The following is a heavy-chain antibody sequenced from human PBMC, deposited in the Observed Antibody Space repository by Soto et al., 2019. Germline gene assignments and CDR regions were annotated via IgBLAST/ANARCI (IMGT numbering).Heavy chain of an antibody. CDR3: AKQYYYDSSATFDY. CDR1: GFTFSSYA. V-gene: IGHV3-23*01. Sequence: GGSLRLSCAASGFTFSSYAMSWVRQAPGKGLEWVSAISGSGGSTYYADSVKGRFTISRDNSKNTLYLQMNSLRAEDTAVYYCAKQYYYDSSATFDYWGQGTLVTAPQ. CDR2: ISGSGGST. D-gene: IGHD3-22*01. J-gene: IGHJ4*02.